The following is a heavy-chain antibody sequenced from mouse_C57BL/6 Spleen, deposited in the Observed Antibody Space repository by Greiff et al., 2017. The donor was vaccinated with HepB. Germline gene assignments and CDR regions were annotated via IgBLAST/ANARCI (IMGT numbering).Heavy chain of an antibody. J-gene: IGHJ2*01. CDR2: IDPSDSYT. D-gene: IGHD2-4*01. Sequence: VQLQQSGAELVMPGASVKLSCKASGYTFTSYWMHWVKQRPGQGLEWIGEIDPSDSYTNYNQKFKGKSTLTVDKSSSTAYMQLSSLTSEDSAVYYCARKEDYLYYFDYWGQGTTLTVSS. CDR1: GYTFTSYW. V-gene: IGHV1-69*01. CDR3: ARKEDYLYYFDY.